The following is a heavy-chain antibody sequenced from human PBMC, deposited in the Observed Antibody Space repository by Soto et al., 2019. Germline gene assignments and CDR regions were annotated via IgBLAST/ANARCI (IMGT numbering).Heavy chain of an antibody. CDR3: ARGVGSGSYYNQYNWFDP. D-gene: IGHD3-10*01. CDR2: INVYNGNT. Sequence: GASVKVSRKASGYTFTNYGISWVRQAPGQGLEWMGWINVYNGNTKYAQKVQGRVTMTTDTSTSTAYMELRSLRSDDTAVYYCARGVGSGSYYNQYNWFDPWGQGTLVTVSS. CDR1: GYTFTNYG. J-gene: IGHJ5*01. V-gene: IGHV1-18*01.